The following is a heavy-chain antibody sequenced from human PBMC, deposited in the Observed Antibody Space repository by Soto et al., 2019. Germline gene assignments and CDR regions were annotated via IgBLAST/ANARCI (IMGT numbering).Heavy chain of an antibody. D-gene: IGHD6-13*01. V-gene: IGHV1-69*01. J-gene: IGHJ4*02. CDR3: ARFPTTSSSWYYFDY. CDR1: GGTFSSYA. Sequence: QVQLVQSGAEVKKPGSSVKVSCKASGGTFSSYAISWVRQAPGQGLEWMGGIIPIFGTANYAQKFQGRVTITADECTSTAYMELSSLRSEDTAVYSCARFPTTSSSWYYFDYWGQGTLVTVSS. CDR2: IIPIFGTA.